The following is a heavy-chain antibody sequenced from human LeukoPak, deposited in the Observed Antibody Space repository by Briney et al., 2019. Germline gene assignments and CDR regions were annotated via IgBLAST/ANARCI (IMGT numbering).Heavy chain of an antibody. CDR3: AKEPPVVPAASKGAFDI. Sequence: GGSLRLSCAASGFTFISYNMNWVRQAPGKGLEWVSSISSSSSSYKYYADSVKGRFTISRDNSKNTLYLQMNSLRAEDTAVYYCAKEPPVVPAASKGAFDIWGQGTMVTVSS. J-gene: IGHJ3*02. CDR1: GFTFISYN. V-gene: IGHV3-21*04. CDR2: ISSSSSSYK. D-gene: IGHD2-2*01.